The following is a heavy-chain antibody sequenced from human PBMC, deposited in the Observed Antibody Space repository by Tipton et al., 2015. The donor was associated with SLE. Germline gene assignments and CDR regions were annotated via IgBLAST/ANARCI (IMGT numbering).Heavy chain of an antibody. J-gene: IGHJ4*02. CDR1: GGSFSGYY. CDR3: ASFLWYSSGSFED. D-gene: IGHD6-19*01. Sequence: TLSLTCDVNGGSFSGYYWGWFRQSPGKGREWVGEVNHLGTIYYNASPKSRVTISLDTSKSHFSLKVSSVTAADTAVYYCASFLWYSSGSFEDWGQGAPVTVSS. V-gene: IGHV4-34*01. CDR2: VNHLGTI.